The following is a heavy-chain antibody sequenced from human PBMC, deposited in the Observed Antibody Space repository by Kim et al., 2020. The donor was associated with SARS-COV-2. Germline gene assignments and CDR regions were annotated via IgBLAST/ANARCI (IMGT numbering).Heavy chain of an antibody. J-gene: IGHJ4*02. Sequence: SVKGRFTISRDNAKNSLWLQMNSLRADDTAVYYCARDSSWNHLEDCFHFDYWGRGTLVTVSS. D-gene: IGHD1-1*01. CDR3: ARDSSWNHLEDCFHFDY. V-gene: IGHV3-21*01.